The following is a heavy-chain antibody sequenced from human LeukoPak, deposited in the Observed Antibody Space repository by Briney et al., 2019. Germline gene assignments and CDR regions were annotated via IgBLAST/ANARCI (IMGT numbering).Heavy chain of an antibody. J-gene: IGHJ1*01. CDR3: ARDRTGVFPEYFQH. CDR1: GYTFTGYY. D-gene: IGHD3-16*01. CDR2: INPNSGGT. Sequence: ASVKVSCKASGYTFTGYYMHWVRQAPGQGLEWMGWINPNSGGTNYAQKFQGRVTMTRDTSFSTAYMELSRLRSDDTAVYYCARDRTGVFPEYFQHWGQGTLVTVSS. V-gene: IGHV1-2*02.